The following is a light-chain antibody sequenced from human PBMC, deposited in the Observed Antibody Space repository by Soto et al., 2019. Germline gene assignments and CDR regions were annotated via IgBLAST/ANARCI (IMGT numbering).Light chain of an antibody. CDR3: QQYNNWPLT. V-gene: IGKV3-15*01. CDR1: QSVNNN. Sequence: EIVMTQSPATLSVSPGERATFSCRASQSVNNNLAWYQQKPGQAPRLLIYGASTTTTGIPARFSGSGSGTEFTLTISSLQSEDFAVYYCQQYNNWPLTFGGGTKVEIK. CDR2: GAS. J-gene: IGKJ4*01.